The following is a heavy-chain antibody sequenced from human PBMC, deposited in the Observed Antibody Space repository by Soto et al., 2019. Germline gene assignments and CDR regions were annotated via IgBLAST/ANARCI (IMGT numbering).Heavy chain of an antibody. CDR3: AKDSRIAAAGTGADY. CDR2: ISYDGSNK. V-gene: IGHV3-30*18. Sequence: QVQLVESGGGVVQPGRSLRLSCAASGFTFSSYGMHWVRQAPGKGLEWVAVISYDGSNKYYADSVKGRFTISRDNSKNTLYLQMNSLRAEDTAVYYCAKDSRIAAAGTGADYWGQGTLVTVSS. J-gene: IGHJ4*02. CDR1: GFTFSSYG. D-gene: IGHD6-13*01.